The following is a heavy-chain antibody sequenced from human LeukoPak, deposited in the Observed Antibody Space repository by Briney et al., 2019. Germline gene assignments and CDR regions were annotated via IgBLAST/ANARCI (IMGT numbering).Heavy chain of an antibody. CDR2: IYPGDSDT. CDR1: GYIFTSYW. V-gene: IGHV5-51*01. CDR3: ARQGKITGTTDWFDP. J-gene: IGHJ5*02. Sequence: GESLKISCKGSGYIFTSYWIGWVRQLPGKGLEWMGIIYPGDSDTRYSPSFQGQVTISADKSISTAYLQWSSLKASDTAMYYCARQGKITGTTDWFDPWGQGTWSPSPQ. D-gene: IGHD1-20*01.